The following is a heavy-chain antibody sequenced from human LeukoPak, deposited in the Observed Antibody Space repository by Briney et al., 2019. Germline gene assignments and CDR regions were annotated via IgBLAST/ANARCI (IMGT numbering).Heavy chain of an antibody. Sequence: SGGSLRLSCAASGITLSDYYMSWIRQAPGKGLEWVSYISGTSSYTNYADSVKGRFTVSRDNAKNSLFLQMNSLRAEDAAVYYCARGGSTWSYVDYWGQGTLVTVSS. CDR2: ISGTSSYT. CDR3: ARGGSTWSYVDY. V-gene: IGHV3-11*05. CDR1: GITLSDYY. J-gene: IGHJ4*02. D-gene: IGHD6-13*01.